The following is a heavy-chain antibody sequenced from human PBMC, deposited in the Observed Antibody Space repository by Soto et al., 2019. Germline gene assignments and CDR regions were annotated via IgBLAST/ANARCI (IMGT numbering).Heavy chain of an antibody. J-gene: IGHJ4*02. CDR2: INSDGSST. D-gene: IGHD6-19*01. CDR3: ARDKRPYSSGWYMVY. V-gene: IGHV3-74*01. CDR1: GFTFSSYW. Sequence: EVQLVESGGGLVLPGGSLRLSCAASGFTFSSYWMHWVRQAPGKGLVWVSRINSDGSSTSYADSVKGRFTISRDNAKNTLYQQMNSRRAEDTAVYYGARDKRPYSSGWYMVYWGQGTLVTVSA.